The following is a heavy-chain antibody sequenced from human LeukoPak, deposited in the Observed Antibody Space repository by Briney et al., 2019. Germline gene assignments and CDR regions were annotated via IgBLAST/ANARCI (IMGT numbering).Heavy chain of an antibody. V-gene: IGHV3-23*01. D-gene: IGHD2-15*01. CDR2: ISGGGGTT. CDR1: GFTFSTYA. Sequence: GGSLRLSCAASGFTFSTYAMSWVRQAPGKGLEWVSAISGGGGTTHYADSVKGRFTISRDNSKNTLYLQMDSLRAEDTAVNYCAKEFYFATAVWGQGTTVTVSS. CDR3: AKEFYFATAV. J-gene: IGHJ6*02.